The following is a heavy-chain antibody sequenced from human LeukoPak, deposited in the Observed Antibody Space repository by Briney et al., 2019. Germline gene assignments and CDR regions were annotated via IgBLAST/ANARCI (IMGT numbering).Heavy chain of an antibody. CDR3: AKALYEWFGELLVLPGPAY. Sequence: GGSLRLSCAASGFTFSSYGMHWVRQAPGKGLEWVAVISYDGSNKYYADSVKGRFTISRDNSKNTLYLQMNSLRAEDTAVYYCAKALYEWFGELLVLPGPAYWGQGTLVAVSS. J-gene: IGHJ4*02. D-gene: IGHD3-10*01. V-gene: IGHV3-30*18. CDR1: GFTFSSYG. CDR2: ISYDGSNK.